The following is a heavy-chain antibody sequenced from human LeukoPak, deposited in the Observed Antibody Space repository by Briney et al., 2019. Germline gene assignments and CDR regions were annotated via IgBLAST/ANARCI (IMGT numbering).Heavy chain of an antibody. CDR2: ISSSSSYI. CDR1: GFTFNSYT. J-gene: IGHJ4*02. V-gene: IGHV3-21*01. CDR3: ARIAAAGKGY. D-gene: IGHD6-13*01. Sequence: GGSLRLSCAASGFTFNSYTINWVRQAPGKGLEWVSSISSSSSYIYYADSVKGRFTISRDNAKNSLYLQMNSLRAEDTAVYYCARIAAAGKGYWGQGTLVTVSS.